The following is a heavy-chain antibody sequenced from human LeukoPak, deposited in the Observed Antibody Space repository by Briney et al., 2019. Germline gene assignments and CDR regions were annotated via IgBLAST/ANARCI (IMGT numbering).Heavy chain of an antibody. V-gene: IGHV4-34*01. CDR3: ARLYSAAFDI. Sequence: PSETLSLTCAVYGGSFSGYYWSWIRQPPGKGLEWIGEINHSGSTNYNPSLKSRVTISVDTSKNQFSLKLSSVTAADTAVYYCARLYSAAFDIWGQGTMVTVSS. CDR1: GGSFSGYY. J-gene: IGHJ3*02. D-gene: IGHD2-21*01. CDR2: INHSGST.